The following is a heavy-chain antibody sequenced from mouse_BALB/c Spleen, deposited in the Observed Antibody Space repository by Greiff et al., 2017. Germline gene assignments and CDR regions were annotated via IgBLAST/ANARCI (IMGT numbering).Heavy chain of an antibody. CDR3: ARSDYYGNSPSWFAY. CDR2: ISSGSSTI. V-gene: IGHV5-17*02. D-gene: IGHD2-1*01. CDR1: GFTFSSFG. J-gene: IGHJ3*01. Sequence: EVHLVESGGGLVQPGGSRKLSCAASGFTFSSFGMHWVRQAPEKGLEWVAYISSGSSTIYYADTVKGRFTISRDNPKNTLFLQMTSLRSEDTAMYYCARSDYYGNSPSWFAYWGQGTLVTVSA.